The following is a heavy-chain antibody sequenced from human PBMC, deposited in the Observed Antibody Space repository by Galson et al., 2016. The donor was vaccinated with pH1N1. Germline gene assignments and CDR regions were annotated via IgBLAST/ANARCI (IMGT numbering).Heavy chain of an antibody. CDR2: MYPDDSDI. CDR3: ARYSGSFFFDY. J-gene: IGHJ4*02. V-gene: IGHV5-51*01. Sequence: QSGAEVKKPGESLKISCQDSGYSFSRYWVAWVRQMPGKGLEWMAIMYPDDSDIKYSPSFEGQVTISADKSISTAYLQWSSLKDSDTAMYYCARYSGSFFFDYWGQGTLVTVSS. D-gene: IGHD1-26*01. CDR1: GYSFSRYW.